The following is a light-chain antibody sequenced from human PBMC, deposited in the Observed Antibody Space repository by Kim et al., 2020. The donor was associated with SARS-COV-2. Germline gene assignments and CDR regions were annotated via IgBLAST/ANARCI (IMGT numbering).Light chain of an antibody. V-gene: IGLV2-14*03. Sequence: QSALTQPASVTGSPGQSITISCTGTSSDIGGYNSVSWYQQHPGNAPKLMIYDVNNRPSGVSNLFSGSKSGNTASLTISGLQAEDEADYYCSSYASGSTVVFGGGTQLTVL. CDR2: DVN. J-gene: IGLJ2*01. CDR3: SSYASGSTVV. CDR1: SSDIGGYNS.